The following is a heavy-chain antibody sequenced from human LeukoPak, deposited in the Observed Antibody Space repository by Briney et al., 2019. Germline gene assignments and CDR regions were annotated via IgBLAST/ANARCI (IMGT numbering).Heavy chain of an antibody. V-gene: IGHV4-38-2*01. D-gene: IGHD5-12*01. J-gene: IGHJ4*02. CDR2: IYHSGST. CDR1: GYSISSGYY. Sequence: SGTLSPTCAVSGYSISSGYYWGWIRQPPGKGLEWIGSIYHSGSTYYNPSLKSRVTISVDTSKNQFSLKLSSVTAADTAVYYCARHRATPPSHFDYWGQGTLVTVSS. CDR3: ARHRATPPSHFDY.